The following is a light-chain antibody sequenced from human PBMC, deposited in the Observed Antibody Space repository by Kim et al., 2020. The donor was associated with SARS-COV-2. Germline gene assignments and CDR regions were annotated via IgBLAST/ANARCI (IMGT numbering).Light chain of an antibody. CDR2: AAS. CDR1: QGISSW. V-gene: IGKV1D-16*01. CDR3: QQYDSYPRT. J-gene: IGKJ1*01. Sequence: DIQMTQSPSSLSASVGDRVTITCRASQGISSWLAWYQQKPEKAPKCLIYAASSLQSGVPSRFSGSGSGTEFTLTISNLQPEDFATYYCQQYDSYPRTFGPGTKVDIK.